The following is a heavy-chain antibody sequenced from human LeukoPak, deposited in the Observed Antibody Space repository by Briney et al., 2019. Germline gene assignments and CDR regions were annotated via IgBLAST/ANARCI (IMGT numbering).Heavy chain of an antibody. J-gene: IGHJ5*02. CDR3: ARENDYGNNWFDP. CDR1: GYSFSSYY. D-gene: IGHD4-17*01. CDR2: INPSGDST. Sequence: ASVKVSCKASGYSFSSYYMHWVRQAPGQGLEWMGIINPSGDSTTYAQKFQGRVTMTRDTSTRTVYMELSSLRSDETAVYYCARENDYGNNWFDPWGQGTLVTVSS. V-gene: IGHV1-46*01.